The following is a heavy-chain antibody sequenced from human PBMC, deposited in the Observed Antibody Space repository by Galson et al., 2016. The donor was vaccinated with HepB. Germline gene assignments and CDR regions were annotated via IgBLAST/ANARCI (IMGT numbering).Heavy chain of an antibody. CDR3: ARGGPGVYDYPDY. CDR1: GYTFINYY. V-gene: IGHV1-2*05. Sequence: SVKVSCKAAGYTFINYYIHWVRQAPGQGLEWMGRINPNNGDTNYAQKFQGRASMTRDTSIRTAYMELSRLRFDNTVVYFCARGGPGVYDYPDYWGQGTLVTVSS. D-gene: IGHD3-16*01. J-gene: IGHJ4*02. CDR2: INPNNGDT.